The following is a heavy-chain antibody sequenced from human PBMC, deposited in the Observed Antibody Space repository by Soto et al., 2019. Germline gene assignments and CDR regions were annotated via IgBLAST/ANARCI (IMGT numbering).Heavy chain of an antibody. D-gene: IGHD2-2*01. V-gene: IGHV3-30*02. J-gene: IGHJ3*02. Sequence: GGSLRLPCAASGFIFGAHWMSWIRQAPGKGLEWVANIRHDGGDKNFADSVKGRFIISRDNSKNTLYLQMNSLRAEDTAVYYCARDSRSSESPDAFDIWGQGTMVTVSS. CDR1: GFIFGAHW. CDR3: ARDSRSSESPDAFDI. CDR2: IRHDGGDK.